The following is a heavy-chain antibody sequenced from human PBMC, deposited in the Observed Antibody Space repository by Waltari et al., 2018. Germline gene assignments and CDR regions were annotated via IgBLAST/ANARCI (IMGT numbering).Heavy chain of an antibody. V-gene: IGHV4-34*01. CDR3: ARLGYSYAFDY. J-gene: IGHJ4*02. Sequence: SWIRQPPGKGLEWIGEINHSGSTNYNPSLKSRVTISVDTSKNQFSLKLSSVTAADTAVYYCARLGYSYAFDYWGQGTLVTVSS. CDR2: INHSGST. D-gene: IGHD5-18*01.